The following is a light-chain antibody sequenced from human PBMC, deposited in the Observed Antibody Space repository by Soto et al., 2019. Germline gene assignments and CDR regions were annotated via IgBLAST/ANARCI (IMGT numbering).Light chain of an antibody. J-gene: IGKJ3*01. CDR2: GAS. V-gene: IGKV3-20*01. Sequence: EIALTQSPGTLSLSPGERATLSCRASQSVGSIYLAWYQQKPGQAPRLLIYGASGRATGLPDRFTGSGSGTDFTLTINRLEPEDFAVYYCQLYGTSIPLTVGPGTRVDIK. CDR3: QLYGTSIPLT. CDR1: QSVGSIY.